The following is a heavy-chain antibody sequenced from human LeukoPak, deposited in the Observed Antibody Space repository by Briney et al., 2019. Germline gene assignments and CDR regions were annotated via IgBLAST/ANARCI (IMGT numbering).Heavy chain of an antibody. CDR1: GFTFADHA. CDR3: AKGRYCFSTSCYAPFDH. Sequence: GGSLRLSCAASGFTFADHAMHWVRQAPGRGLEWVSIISGDGGSTYYADSVKGRFTISRDNSKDSLYLQMNSLRTEDIAFYYCAKGRYCFSTSCYAPFDHWGQGTLVTVSS. J-gene: IGHJ4*02. V-gene: IGHV3-43*02. D-gene: IGHD2-2*01. CDR2: ISGDGGST.